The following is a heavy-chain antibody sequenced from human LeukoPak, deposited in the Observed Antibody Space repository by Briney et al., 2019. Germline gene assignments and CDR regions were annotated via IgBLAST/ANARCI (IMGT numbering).Heavy chain of an antibody. D-gene: IGHD6-19*01. CDR1: GFTFNSYA. Sequence: GGSLRLSCAASGFTFNSYAMSWVRQAPGKGLEWVSAISGSGGSTYYADSVKGRFTISRDNSKNTLYLQMNSLRAEDTAVYYCAKDWDSSGWYYWGQGTLVTVSS. CDR2: ISGSGGST. CDR3: AKDWDSSGWYY. V-gene: IGHV3-23*01. J-gene: IGHJ4*02.